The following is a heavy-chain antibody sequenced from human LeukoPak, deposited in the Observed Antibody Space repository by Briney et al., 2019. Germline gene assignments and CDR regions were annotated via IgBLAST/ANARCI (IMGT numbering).Heavy chain of an antibody. Sequence: GGSLRLSCAASGFTFSSYALSWVRQAPGKGLEWVSGISGTGERTSYADSVKGRFAISRDNSQNTLYLQMDSLRAEDTAVYYCAIRNYYFAYWGQGTLVTVSS. CDR3: AIRNYYFAY. V-gene: IGHV3-23*01. CDR2: ISGTGERT. CDR1: GFTFSSYA. D-gene: IGHD1-14*01. J-gene: IGHJ4*02.